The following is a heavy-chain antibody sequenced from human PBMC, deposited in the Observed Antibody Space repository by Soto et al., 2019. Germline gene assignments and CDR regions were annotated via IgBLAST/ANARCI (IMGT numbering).Heavy chain of an antibody. J-gene: IGHJ4*02. V-gene: IGHV1-18*01. CDR2: ISAYNGNT. D-gene: IGHD6-13*01. CDR1: GYTFTSYG. CDR3: ALFSVAAAGLYDD. Sequence: ASVKVSCNASGYTFTSYGISWLRQAPGQGLEWMGWISAYNGNTNYAQKLQGRVTMTTDTSTSTAYMELRSLRSDYTAVYYWALFSVAAAGLYDDWGQGTLVTVTS.